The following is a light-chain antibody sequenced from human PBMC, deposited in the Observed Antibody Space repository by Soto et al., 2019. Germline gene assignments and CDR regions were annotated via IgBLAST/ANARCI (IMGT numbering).Light chain of an antibody. CDR1: QTLDTY. Sequence: DIQMTQSPSSVSASVGDRVTIACRASQTLDTYLNWYQQKPGKAPKLLIYAASTLQSGVPSRFSGSGSGTDFTLTISSLQPEDFATYYCQQLNSYPITFGQGTRLEI. V-gene: IGKV1-39*01. CDR2: AAS. J-gene: IGKJ5*01. CDR3: QQLNSYPIT.